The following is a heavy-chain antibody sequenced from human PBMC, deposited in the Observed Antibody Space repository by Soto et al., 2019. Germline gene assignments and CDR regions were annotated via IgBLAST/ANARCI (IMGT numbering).Heavy chain of an antibody. J-gene: IGHJ6*03. D-gene: IGHD3-16*01. Sequence: EVQLLESGGDLVQPGGSLRLSCAASRFTFSSYAMTWVRQAPGKGLEWVSGISGSGGSTYYADSVKGRFTISRDNSKNTLYLQMISRRAEDTAVYYCAKAAEGDYYYYYMDAWGKGTTVTVSS. CDR1: RFTFSSYA. V-gene: IGHV3-23*01. CDR3: AKAAEGDYYYYYMDA. CDR2: ISGSGGST.